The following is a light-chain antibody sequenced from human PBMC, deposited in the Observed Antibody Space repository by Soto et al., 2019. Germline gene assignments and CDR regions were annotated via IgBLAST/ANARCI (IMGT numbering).Light chain of an antibody. J-gene: IGKJ5*01. V-gene: IGKV1-5*01. Sequence: DIQMTQSPSTLSTSFGDRVTITFRASQSISRWLAWYQQKPGKAPKALIYDASTLRSGVPSRFSGGGSGTEFTLAISSLQPDDFATYYCQQYNTYSTFGQGTRLEIK. CDR2: DAS. CDR3: QQYNTYST. CDR1: QSISRW.